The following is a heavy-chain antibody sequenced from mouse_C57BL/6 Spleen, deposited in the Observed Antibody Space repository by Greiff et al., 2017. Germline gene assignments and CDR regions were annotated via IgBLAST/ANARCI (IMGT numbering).Heavy chain of an antibody. CDR3: AEDYYGSSLMDY. D-gene: IGHD1-1*01. CDR1: GYAFSSSW. CDR2: IYPGDGDT. V-gene: IGHV1-82*01. J-gene: IGHJ4*01. Sequence: QVQLQQSGPELVKPGDSVKISCKASGYAFSSSWMNWVKQRPGKGLEWIGRIYPGDGDTNYNGKFKGKATLTADKSSSTAHLQLSSLTSEDSAVYFCAEDYYGSSLMDYWGQGTSVTVSS.